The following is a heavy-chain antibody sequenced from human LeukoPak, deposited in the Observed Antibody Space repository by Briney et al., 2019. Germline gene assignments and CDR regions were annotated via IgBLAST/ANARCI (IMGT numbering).Heavy chain of an antibody. D-gene: IGHD6-13*01. CDR3: ARDDVGIAAAGGIY. Sequence: PSETLSLTCTVSGGSISSGSYYWSWIRQPAGKGLEWIGRIYTRGSTTYNPSLQSRVTILLDTSKNLFSLNLRSVTAADTAVYYCARDDVGIAAAGGIYWGQGTLVTVSS. J-gene: IGHJ4*02. V-gene: IGHV4-61*02. CDR1: GGSISSGSYY. CDR2: IYTRGST.